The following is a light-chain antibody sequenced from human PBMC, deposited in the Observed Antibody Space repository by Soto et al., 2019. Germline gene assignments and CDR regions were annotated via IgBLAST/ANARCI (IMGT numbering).Light chain of an antibody. J-gene: IGKJ1*01. CDR3: QQYNRYWT. Sequence: DIQMTQSPSTLSASVGDRITISCRASQSVGTWVAWYQQKPGKAPNVLIYKASTLQSGVPSRFNGTGSGTEFTLTISSLQPDDSATYYCQQYNRYWTFGQGTKVEIK. V-gene: IGKV1-5*03. CDR1: QSVGTW. CDR2: KAS.